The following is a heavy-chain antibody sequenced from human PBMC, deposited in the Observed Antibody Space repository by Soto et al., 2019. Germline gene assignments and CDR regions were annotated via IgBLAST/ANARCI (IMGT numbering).Heavy chain of an antibody. J-gene: IGHJ5*02. V-gene: IGHV4-59*02. Sequence: SESLSLTCTVSGASVSTGYWSWIRQAPGKGLEWIGFMYFGGSFNYNPSLTSRATISVDTSKNQFSLKLTSVTAADTAVYYCAQSYYDATGFAVDPWGQGTPVTVSS. D-gene: IGHD3-16*01. CDR1: GASVSTGY. CDR3: AQSYYDATGFAVDP. CDR2: MYFGGSF.